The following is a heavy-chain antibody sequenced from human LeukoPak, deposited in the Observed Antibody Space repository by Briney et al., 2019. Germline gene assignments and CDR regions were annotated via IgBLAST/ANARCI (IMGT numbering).Heavy chain of an antibody. CDR2: ISYDGSNK. CDR1: GFTFSSYS. D-gene: IGHD6-13*01. V-gene: IGHV3-30*18. Sequence: PGGSLRLSCAASGFTFSSYSMNRVRQAPGKGLEWVAVISYDGSNKYYADSVKGRFTISRDNSKNTLYLQMNSLRAEDTAVYYCAKLSDSSSWYSDYWGQGTLVTVSS. J-gene: IGHJ4*02. CDR3: AKLSDSSSWYSDY.